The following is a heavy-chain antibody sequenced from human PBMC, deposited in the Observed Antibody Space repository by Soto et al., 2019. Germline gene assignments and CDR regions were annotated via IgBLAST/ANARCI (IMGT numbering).Heavy chain of an antibody. CDR1: GFTFSSYG. D-gene: IGHD3-9*01. V-gene: IGHV3-30*18. J-gene: IGHJ6*02. CDR3: AKESTPVRYDILTGQSLDV. CDR2: ISYDGSNK. Sequence: PGGSLRLSCAASGFTFSSYGMHWVRQAPGKGLEWVAVISYDGSNKYYADSVKGRFTISRDNSKNTLYLQMNSLRAEDTAVYYCAKESTPVRYDILTGQSLDVWGQGTTVTVSS.